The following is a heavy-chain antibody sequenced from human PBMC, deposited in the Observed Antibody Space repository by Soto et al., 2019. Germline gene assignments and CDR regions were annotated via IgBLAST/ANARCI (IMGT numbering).Heavy chain of an antibody. CDR3: AGGGVRGVVTRTRDYYGMDV. V-gene: IGHV5-51*01. CDR2: IYPGDSDT. Sequence: EVQLVQSGAEVKKPGESLKISCKGSGYNFTNYWIGWVRQMPGKGLESMGIIYPGDSDTRYSRSFQGQVTISADKSISTAYLQWSSLKASDTAMYYCAGGGVRGVVTRTRDYYGMDVWGQGTTVTVSS. D-gene: IGHD3-10*01. CDR1: GYNFTNYW. J-gene: IGHJ6*02.